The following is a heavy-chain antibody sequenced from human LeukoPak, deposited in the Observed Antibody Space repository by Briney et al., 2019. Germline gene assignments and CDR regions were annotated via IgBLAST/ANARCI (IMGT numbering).Heavy chain of an antibody. Sequence: GGSLRLSCAASGFTFNHFAMHWVRQAPGKGLEWVALISNDGSHKFYADSVKGRFTISRDNSKDTLYLQMSSLRAEDTAVYYCAKDLGSSGWYGGWFDPWGQGTLVTVSS. CDR3: AKDLGSSGWYGGWFDP. D-gene: IGHD6-19*01. CDR1: GFTFNHFA. V-gene: IGHV3-30-3*02. CDR2: ISNDGSHK. J-gene: IGHJ5*02.